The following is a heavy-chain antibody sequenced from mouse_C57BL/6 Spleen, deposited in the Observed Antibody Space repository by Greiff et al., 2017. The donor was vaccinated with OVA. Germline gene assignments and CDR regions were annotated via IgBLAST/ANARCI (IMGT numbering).Heavy chain of an antibody. CDR3: ARYTMITNYFDY. J-gene: IGHJ2*01. D-gene: IGHD2-4*01. Sequence: QVQLQQSGAELVRPGTSVKVSCKASGYAFTNYLIEWVKQRPGQGLEWIGVINPGSGGTNYNEKFKGKATLTADKSSSTAYMQLSSLTSEDSAVYFCARYTMITNYFDYWGQGTTLTVSS. V-gene: IGHV1-54*01. CDR2: INPGSGGT. CDR1: GYAFTNYL.